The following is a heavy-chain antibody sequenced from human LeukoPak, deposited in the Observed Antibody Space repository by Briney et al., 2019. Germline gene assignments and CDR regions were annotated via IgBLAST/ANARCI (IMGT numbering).Heavy chain of an antibody. Sequence: GGSLRLSCAASGFTFSSYAMSWVRQAPGKGLEWVSAISGSGGSTYYADSVKGRFTISRDNSKNTLYLQMNSLRAEDTAVYYCAKDWVRGVIIAPYYFDYWGQGPLVTVSS. CDR2: ISGSGGST. V-gene: IGHV3-23*01. CDR3: AKDWVRGVIIAPYYFDY. D-gene: IGHD3-10*01. J-gene: IGHJ4*02. CDR1: GFTFSSYA.